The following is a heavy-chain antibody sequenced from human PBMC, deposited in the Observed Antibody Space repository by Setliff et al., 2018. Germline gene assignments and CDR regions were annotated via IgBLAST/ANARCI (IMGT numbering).Heavy chain of an antibody. CDR1: GASITSGGFY. D-gene: IGHD5-12*01. J-gene: IGHJ4*02. V-gene: IGHV4-61*09. CDR3: ARDPVRGDGCNYDQ. Sequence: PSETLSLTCSVSGASITSGGFYWTWIRQPAGKGLEWIGHISPSGSTTYNPSVKSRVTISLDNAKNSLYLQMNSLRADDTAVYYCARDPVRGDGCNYDQWGQGTLVTAPQ. CDR2: ISPSGST.